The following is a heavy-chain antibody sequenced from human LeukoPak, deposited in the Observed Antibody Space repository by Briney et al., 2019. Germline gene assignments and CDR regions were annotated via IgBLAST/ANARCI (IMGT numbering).Heavy chain of an antibody. V-gene: IGHV3-23*01. Sequence: PGGSLRLSCAASGFTFSSYAMSWVRQAPEKGLEWVSAISGSGGSTYYADSVKGRFTISRDNSNNTLYLQINSLRAEDTAVYYCAKVEDWWTMVRGVKLKHYFDYWGQGTLVPVSS. D-gene: IGHD3-10*01. CDR1: GFTFSSYA. CDR2: ISGSGGST. CDR3: AKVEDWWTMVRGVKLKHYFDY. J-gene: IGHJ4*02.